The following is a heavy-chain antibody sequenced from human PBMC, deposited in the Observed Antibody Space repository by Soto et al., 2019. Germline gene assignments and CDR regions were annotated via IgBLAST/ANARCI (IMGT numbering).Heavy chain of an antibody. Sequence: SVKVSCKASGGTFSSYAISWVRQAPGQGLEWMGGIIPIFGTANYAQKFQGRVTITADESTSTAYMELSSLRSEDTAVYYCARAPGYYDTDWYFGLWGRGTLVTVSS. CDR3: ARAPGYYDTDWYFGL. CDR2: IIPIFGTA. D-gene: IGHD3-22*01. V-gene: IGHV1-69*13. J-gene: IGHJ2*01. CDR1: GGTFSSYA.